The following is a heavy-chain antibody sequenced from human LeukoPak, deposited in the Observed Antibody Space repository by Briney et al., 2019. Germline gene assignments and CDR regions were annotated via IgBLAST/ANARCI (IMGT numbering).Heavy chain of an antibody. Sequence: SETLSLTCVVSGDSMISIDWWSWVRQPPGKGLEWIGEIHHTGSTNYNPSLKSRVTISVDTSKNQFSLKLSSVTAADTAVYYCARTTEDCNSASCYQYCFDPWGQGTLVTVSS. D-gene: IGHD2-2*01. CDR1: GDSMISIDW. V-gene: IGHV4-4*02. CDR2: IHHTGST. J-gene: IGHJ5*02. CDR3: ARTTEDCNSASCYQYCFDP.